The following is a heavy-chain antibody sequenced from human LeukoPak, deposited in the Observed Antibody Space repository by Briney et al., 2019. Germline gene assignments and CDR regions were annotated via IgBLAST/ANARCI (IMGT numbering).Heavy chain of an antibody. CDR2: IYTSGST. D-gene: IGHD3-3*01. CDR1: GGSFSGYY. CDR3: ARRTLWSGYYPNYYYYYMDV. V-gene: IGHV4-4*09. J-gene: IGHJ6*03. Sequence: SETLSLTCAVYGGSFSGYYWSWIRQPPGKGLEWIGYIYTSGSTNYNPSLKSRVTISVDTSKNQFSLKLSSVTAADTAVYYCARRTLWSGYYPNYYYYYMDVWGKGTTVTVSS.